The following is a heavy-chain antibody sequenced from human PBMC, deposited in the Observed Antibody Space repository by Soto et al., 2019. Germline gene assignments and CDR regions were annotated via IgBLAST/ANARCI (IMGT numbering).Heavy chain of an antibody. D-gene: IGHD3-9*01. CDR1: GGSISSGDYY. J-gene: IGHJ5*02. CDR3: ASAYDILTGYYKVSNWFDP. CDR2: IYYSGST. V-gene: IGHV4-30-4*01. Sequence: SETLSLTCTVSGGSISSGDYYWSWIRQPPGKGLEWIGYIYYSGSTYYNPSLKSRVTISVDTSKNQFSLKLSSVTAADTAVYYCASAYDILTGYYKVSNWFDPWGQGTLVTVS.